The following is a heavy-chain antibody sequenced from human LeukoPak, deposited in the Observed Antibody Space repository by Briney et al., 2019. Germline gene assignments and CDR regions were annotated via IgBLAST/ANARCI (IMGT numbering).Heavy chain of an antibody. CDR3: ASEYSSASGYDY. CDR2: IIPIFGTA. CDR1: GGTFSSYA. J-gene: IGHJ4*02. V-gene: IGHV1-69*13. Sequence: ASVKVSCKASGGTFSSYAISWVRQAPGQGLEWMGGIIPIFGTANYAQKFQGRVTITADESTSTAYMELSSLRSEDTAVYYCASEYSSASGYDYWGQGTLVTVSS. D-gene: IGHD6-6*01.